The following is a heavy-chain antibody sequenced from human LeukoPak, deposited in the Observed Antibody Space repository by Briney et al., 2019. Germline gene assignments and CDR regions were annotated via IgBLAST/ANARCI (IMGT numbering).Heavy chain of an antibody. CDR3: ARVADTAMEYYFDY. CDR2: IIPIFGTA. Sequence: ASVKVSCKASRGTFSSYAISWVRQAPGQGLEWMGRIIPIFGTANYAQKFQGRVTITTDESTSTAYVELSSLRSEDTAVYYCARVADTAMEYYFDYWGQGTLVTVSS. CDR1: RGTFSSYA. D-gene: IGHD5-18*01. J-gene: IGHJ4*02. V-gene: IGHV1-69*05.